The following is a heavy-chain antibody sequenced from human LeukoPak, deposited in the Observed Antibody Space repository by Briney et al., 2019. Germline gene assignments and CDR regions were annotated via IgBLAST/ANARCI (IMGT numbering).Heavy chain of an antibody. CDR2: ISCDGSNK. CDR1: GFTFSSYA. Sequence: GGSLRLSCAASGFTFSSYAMHWVRQAPGKGLEWVAVISCDGSNKYYADSVKGRFTISRDNSKNTLYLQMNSLRAEDTAVYYCANSGFDYWGQGTLVTVSS. CDR3: ANSGFDY. V-gene: IGHV3-30-3*01. D-gene: IGHD2-15*01. J-gene: IGHJ4*02.